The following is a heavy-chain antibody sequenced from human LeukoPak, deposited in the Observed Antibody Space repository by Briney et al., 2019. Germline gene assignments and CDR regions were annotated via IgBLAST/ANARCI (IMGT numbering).Heavy chain of an antibody. D-gene: IGHD5-18*01. CDR2: ISGNGDDT. J-gene: IGHJ4*02. CDR1: GFTFSSYT. Sequence: GGSLRLSCAASGFTFSSYTIHWVRQAPKKGLEYVSAISGNGDDTYSATSVKGRFTISRDNSTKTVYLQMGRLRVEDMAVYYCVREFPGYGFGSFDCWGQGTLVTVSS. CDR3: VREFPGYGFGSFDC. V-gene: IGHV3-64*01.